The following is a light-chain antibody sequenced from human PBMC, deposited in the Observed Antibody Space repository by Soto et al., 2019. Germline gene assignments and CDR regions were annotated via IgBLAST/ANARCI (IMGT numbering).Light chain of an antibody. CDR1: QSISSY. J-gene: IGKJ1*01. V-gene: IGKV1-39*01. CDR2: AAS. Sequence: DIQMTQSPSSLSASVGDIVTITCRASQSISSYLNWYQQKPGKAPKLLIYAASSLQSGVPSRFSGSGSGTDFTLTISSLQPEDFATYYCQLSYSTPRTFGQGTKVEIK. CDR3: QLSYSTPRT.